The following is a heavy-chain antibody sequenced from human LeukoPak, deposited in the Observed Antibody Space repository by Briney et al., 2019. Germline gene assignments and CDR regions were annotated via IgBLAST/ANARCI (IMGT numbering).Heavy chain of an antibody. V-gene: IGHV3-13*01. D-gene: IGHD3-22*01. Sequence: PGGSLRLSCAASRFTFSSYDMHWVRQATGKGLEWVSAIGTAGDTYYPGSVKGRFTISRENAKNSLYLQMNSLRAGDTAVYYCARAASSGYYRDAFDIWGQGTMVTVSS. J-gene: IGHJ3*02. CDR3: ARAASSGYYRDAFDI. CDR1: RFTFSSYD. CDR2: IGTAGDT.